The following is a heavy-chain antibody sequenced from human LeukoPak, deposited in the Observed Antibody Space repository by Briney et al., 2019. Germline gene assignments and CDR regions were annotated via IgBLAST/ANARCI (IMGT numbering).Heavy chain of an antibody. Sequence: ASVKVSCKASGGTFSSYAISWVRQAPGQGLEWMGRIIPILGIANYAQKFQGRVTITADKSTSTAYMELSSLRSEDTAVYYCASPKLGYSYGYAWAHWGQGTLVIVSS. V-gene: IGHV1-69*04. D-gene: IGHD5-18*01. J-gene: IGHJ4*02. CDR3: ASPKLGYSYGYAWAH. CDR1: GGTFSSYA. CDR2: IIPILGIA.